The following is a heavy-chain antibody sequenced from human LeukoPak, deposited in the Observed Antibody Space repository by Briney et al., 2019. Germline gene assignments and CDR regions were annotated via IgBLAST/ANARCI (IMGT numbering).Heavy chain of an antibody. D-gene: IGHD5-18*01. Sequence: GWSLRLSCVASGFTFSTHTMNWVRQAPGKGLEWVSSISSASTYIYSADSVRGRFTTSRDNAKNSLYLQMNSLRAEDTAVYYCARDTDGYSYGLNYFDGWGQVTLVTVSS. CDR3: ARDTDGYSYGLNYFDG. J-gene: IGHJ4*02. CDR1: GFTFSTHT. CDR2: ISSASTYI. V-gene: IGHV3-21*01.